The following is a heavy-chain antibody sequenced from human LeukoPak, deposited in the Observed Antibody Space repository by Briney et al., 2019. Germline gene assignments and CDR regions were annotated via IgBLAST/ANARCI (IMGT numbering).Heavy chain of an antibody. J-gene: IGHJ3*01. CDR3: ANRPRDSSGYYLGAFDG. CDR2: IGASGADT. D-gene: IGHD3-22*01. CDR1: GFTFGSYA. Sequence: GGSLRLSCEASGFTFGSYAMTWVRQAPGKGLDWVSVIGASGADTYYAYSVKGRFTFSRANAKNTLYLHMSSLRAEDTAVYFCANRPRDSSGYYLGAFDGWGQGTPVTVSS. V-gene: IGHV3-23*01.